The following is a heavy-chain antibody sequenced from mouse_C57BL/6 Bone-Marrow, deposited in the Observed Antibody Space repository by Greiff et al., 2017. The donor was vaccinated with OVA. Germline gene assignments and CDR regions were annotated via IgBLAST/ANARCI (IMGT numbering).Heavy chain of an antibody. J-gene: IGHJ1*03. D-gene: IGHD1-1*01. V-gene: IGHV1-20*01. CDR1: GYSFTGYF. Sequence: VQLKESGPELVKPGDSVKISCKASGYSFTGYFMNWVMQSHGKSLEWIGRINPYNGDTFYNQKFKGKATLTVDKSSSTAHMELRSLTSEDSAVYYCARSYYGRRYFDVWGTGTTVTVSS. CDR2: INPYNGDT. CDR3: ARSYYGRRYFDV.